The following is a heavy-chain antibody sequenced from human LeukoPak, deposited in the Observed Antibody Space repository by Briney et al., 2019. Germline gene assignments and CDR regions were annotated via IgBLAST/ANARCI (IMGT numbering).Heavy chain of an antibody. CDR1: GGSISSGGYY. CDR3: ARETRPAAGPIGFDP. CDR2: IYYSGSI. V-gene: IGHV4-31*03. D-gene: IGHD6-13*01. J-gene: IGHJ5*02. Sequence: SETLSLTCTVSGGSISSGGYYWRWVRQHPGKGLGWIGYIYYSGSIYYNPSLKSRFTISVDTSNNAFSLKLTPVTAPDTAVYYCARETRPAAGPIGFDPWGQGTLVTVSS.